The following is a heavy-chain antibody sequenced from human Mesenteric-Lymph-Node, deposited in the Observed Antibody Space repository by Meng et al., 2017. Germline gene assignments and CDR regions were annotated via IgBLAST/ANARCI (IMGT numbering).Heavy chain of an antibody. CDR2: ISSSSSYI. CDR1: GFTFNENG. J-gene: IGHJ3*02. D-gene: IGHD3-16*01. V-gene: IGHV3-21*01. CDR3: ARDQMITFGGVIRDAAFDI. Sequence: GESLKISCAASGFTFNENGMSWVRQAPGKGLEWVSSISSSSSYIYYADSVKGRFTISRDNAKNSLYLQMNSLRAEDTAVYYCARDQMITFGGVIRDAAFDIWGQGTMVTVSS.